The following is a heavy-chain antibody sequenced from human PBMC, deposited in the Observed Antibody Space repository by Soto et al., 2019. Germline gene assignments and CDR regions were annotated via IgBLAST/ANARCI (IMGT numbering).Heavy chain of an antibody. CDR1: GFTFSDYG. Sequence: AGGSLRLCCAGSGFTFSDYGMNWVRQAPGKGLEWVSGLTWGGSAYYAESVRGRFTISRDNSKSILYVQMNSLRVEDTVVYYCAKERTSSTYDGMDVWGQGTPVTVSS. CDR3: AKERTSSTYDGMDV. V-gene: IGHV3-23*01. D-gene: IGHD6-6*01. J-gene: IGHJ6*02. CDR2: LTWGGSA.